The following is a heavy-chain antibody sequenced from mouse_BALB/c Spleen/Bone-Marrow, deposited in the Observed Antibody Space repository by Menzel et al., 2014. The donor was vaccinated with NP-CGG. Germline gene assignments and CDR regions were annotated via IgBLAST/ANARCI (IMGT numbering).Heavy chain of an antibody. CDR1: GYTFTSYV. CDR2: INPYNDST. V-gene: IGHV1-14*01. CDR3: ARNVDFDY. J-gene: IGHJ2*01. Sequence: SGLELVKPGAPVKMSCPASGYTFTSYVMHWVKQKPGQGLEWIGYINPYNDSTTYNEKFKGKATLTSDKTSSTAYMELSSQTSEDSSVYYCARNVDFDYWCQGTTLTVSS.